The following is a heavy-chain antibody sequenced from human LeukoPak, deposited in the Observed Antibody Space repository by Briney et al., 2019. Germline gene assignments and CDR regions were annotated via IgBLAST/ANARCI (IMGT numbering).Heavy chain of an antibody. Sequence: SETLSLTCAVSGYSISSGYYWGWIRQPPGQGLEWIGSIYHSGSTYYNPSLKSRVTISVDTSKNQFSLKLTSVTAADTAVYYCARGLLKGQLHLGYSYYMDVWGKGTTITVSS. CDR2: IYHSGST. D-gene: IGHD2-2*01. CDR3: ARGLLKGQLHLGYSYYMDV. V-gene: IGHV4-38-2*01. J-gene: IGHJ6*03. CDR1: GYSISSGYY.